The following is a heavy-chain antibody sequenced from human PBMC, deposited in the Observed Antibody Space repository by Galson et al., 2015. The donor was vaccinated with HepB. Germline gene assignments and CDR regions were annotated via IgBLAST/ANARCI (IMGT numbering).Heavy chain of an antibody. Sequence: SLRLSCAASGFTFSSYWMHWVRQAPGKGLVWVSRINSDGSSTSYADSVKGRFTISRDNAKNTLYLQMNSLRAEDTAVHYCARDLAYYDFWSGYSHGAFDIWGQGTMVTVSS. CDR3: ARDLAYYDFWSGYSHGAFDI. CDR2: INSDGSST. J-gene: IGHJ3*02. D-gene: IGHD3-3*01. CDR1: GFTFSSYW. V-gene: IGHV3-74*01.